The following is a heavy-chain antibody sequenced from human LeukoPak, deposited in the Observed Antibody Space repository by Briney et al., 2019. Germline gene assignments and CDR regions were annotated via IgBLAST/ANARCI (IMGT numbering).Heavy chain of an antibody. CDR1: GYTFTSYY. Sequence: SVKVSCKASGYTFTSYYMHWVRQAPGQGLEWMGGIIPMFDTANYAQKFQGRVTITADESTSTVYMELSSLRSEDTAVYYCATAPYSGYFYYYMDVWGKGTTVTISS. CDR2: IIPMFDTA. CDR3: ATAPYSGYFYYYMDV. V-gene: IGHV1-69*13. D-gene: IGHD3-22*01. J-gene: IGHJ6*03.